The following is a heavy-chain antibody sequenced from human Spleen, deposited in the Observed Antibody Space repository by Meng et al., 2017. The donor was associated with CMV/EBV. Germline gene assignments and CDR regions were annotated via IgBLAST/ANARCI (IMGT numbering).Heavy chain of an antibody. V-gene: IGHV4-59*01. CDR3: ARSASLRLGAAHFDY. CDR2: IYSTGST. CDR1: GDSITNYY. D-gene: IGHD3-16*01. J-gene: IGHJ4*02. Sequence: SETLSLPCTVSGDSITNYYWTWIRQPPGKGLEWLGDIYSTGSTNYNPSLKSQVTISVDKSNNQFSLKLSSVNVADTAVYYCARSASLRLGAAHFDYWGQGTAVTVSS.